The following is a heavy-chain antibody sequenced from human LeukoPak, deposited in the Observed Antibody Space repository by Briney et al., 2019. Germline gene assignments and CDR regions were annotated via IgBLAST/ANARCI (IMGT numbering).Heavy chain of an antibody. CDR2: ISSSGSTI. V-gene: IGHV3-48*03. D-gene: IGHD3-10*02. CDR3: AELGITMIGGV. CDR1: GFTFSSYE. J-gene: IGHJ6*04. Sequence: GGSLRLSCAASGFTFSSYEMNWVRQAPGKGLEWVSYISSSGSTIHYADSVKGRFTISRDNAKNSLYLQMNSLRAEDTAVYYCAELGITMIGGVWGKGTTVTISP.